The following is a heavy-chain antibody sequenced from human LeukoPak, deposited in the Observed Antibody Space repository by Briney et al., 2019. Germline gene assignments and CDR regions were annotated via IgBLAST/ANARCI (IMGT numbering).Heavy chain of an antibody. CDR1: GGIISTYA. D-gene: IGHD6-25*01. CDR2: IIPMYRSA. V-gene: IGHV1-69*05. J-gene: IGHJ6*03. Sequence: ASVKVACKVSGGIISTYAISWVRQAPGQGLESIGGIIPMYRSANYEQKFQGRITITTDESTSTAYMELSSLRSEDTAVLYCARGQRPTDMTLFHTPYYYYMDVWGKGTTVTVSS. CDR3: ARGQRPTDMTLFHTPYYYYMDV.